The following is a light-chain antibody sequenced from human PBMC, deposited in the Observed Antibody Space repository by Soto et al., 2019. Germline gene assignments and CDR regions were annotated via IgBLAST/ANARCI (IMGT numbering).Light chain of an antibody. CDR1: SNDVGAYNY. J-gene: IGLJ3*02. CDR2: EVN. V-gene: IGLV2-14*01. CDR3: TSYSRYRVLV. Sequence: QSALTQPASVSGSPGQSITISCTGTSNDVGAYNYVSWYQQHPGKAPKLMIYEVNNRPSGVSNRFSGSKSGYTASLTISGLQAEDEADYYCTSYSRYRVLVFGGGTKLTVL.